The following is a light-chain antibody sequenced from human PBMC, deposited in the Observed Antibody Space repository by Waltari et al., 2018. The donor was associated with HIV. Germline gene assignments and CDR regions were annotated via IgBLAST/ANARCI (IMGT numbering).Light chain of an antibody. CDR2: AND. J-gene: IGLJ3*02. V-gene: IGLV1-47*01. CDR1: ISHVDIAS. CDR3: AAWADVLSAWV. Sequence: PPSLSGPPRQRVTASCASSISHVDIASVYCYQHLPGAAPQPLIFANDQRPLGVPDRFSGSKSGTSASLAISGLRSEDEADYYCAAWADVLSAWVFGGGTKLSVL.